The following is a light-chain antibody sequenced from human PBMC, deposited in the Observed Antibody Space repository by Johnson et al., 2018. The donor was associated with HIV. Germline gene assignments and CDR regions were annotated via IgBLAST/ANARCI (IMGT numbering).Light chain of an antibody. CDR2: ENN. J-gene: IGLJ1*01. V-gene: IGLV1-51*02. CDR3: GTWDSSLSAGRYV. Sequence: QSVLSQPPSVSAAPGQKVTISCSGSSSNIGNNYVSWYQQLPGTAPKVLIHENNKRPSGIPDRFSGSKSGTSATLGITGLQTGDEADYYCGTWDSSLSAGRYVFGTGTKVTVL. CDR1: SSNIGNNY.